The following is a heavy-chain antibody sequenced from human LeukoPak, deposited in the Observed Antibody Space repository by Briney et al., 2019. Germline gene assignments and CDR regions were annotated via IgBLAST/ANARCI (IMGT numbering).Heavy chain of an antibody. CDR1: GDSISSYY. Sequence: PSETLSLTCTVSGDSISSYYWSWIRQPPGKGLEWIGYIYYIGSTNCNPSLKSRVTISVDTSKNQFSLKLSSVTAADTAVYYCARGGHYDILTGYYPLHYFDYWGQGTLVTVSS. CDR2: IYYIGST. D-gene: IGHD3-9*01. V-gene: IGHV4-59*01. J-gene: IGHJ4*02. CDR3: ARGGHYDILTGYYPLHYFDY.